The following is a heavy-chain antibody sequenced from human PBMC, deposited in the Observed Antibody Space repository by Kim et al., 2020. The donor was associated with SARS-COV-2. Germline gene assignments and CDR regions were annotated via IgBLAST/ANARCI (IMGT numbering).Heavy chain of an antibody. CDR1: GFSFSNFG. J-gene: IGHJ4*02. Sequence: GGSLRLSCSASGFSFSNFGMHWVRQVPGKGLEYVSAINGNGDSTYYADSVKGRFIISRDNSKNTLSLQMSSLRAEDTAVYYCAAYDSGSYYKFDYWGQG. D-gene: IGHD3-10*01. V-gene: IGHV3-64D*06. CDR2: INGNGDST. CDR3: AAYDSGSYYKFDY.